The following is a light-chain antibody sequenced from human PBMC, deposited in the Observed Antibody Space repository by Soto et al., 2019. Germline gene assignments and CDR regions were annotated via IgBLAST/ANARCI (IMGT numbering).Light chain of an antibody. V-gene: IGLV2-8*01. CDR1: SSDVGFYNY. J-gene: IGLJ3*02. CDR2: EVN. Sequence: QSVLTQPPSASGSPGQSVTISCTGTSSDVGFYNYVSWYQQHPDKAPQLMIYEVNKRPSGVPDRFSGSKSGNTAFLTVSGLQTDDEADYYCTSYAGYNNPVVFGGGTKLTVL. CDR3: TSYAGYNNPVV.